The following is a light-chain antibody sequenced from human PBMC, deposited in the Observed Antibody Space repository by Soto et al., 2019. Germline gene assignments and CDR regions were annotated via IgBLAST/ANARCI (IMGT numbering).Light chain of an antibody. Sequence: DIQMTQSPSTLSASVGDRVTITYRASQRMSGFLDWYPPTXGKAPQXXISDASSLESGVPSMVICGGAGSACTRPISSLQPEDVQTDCCQHYSRNSGTFGPGTQVDIK. V-gene: IGKV1-5*01. CDR1: QRMSGF. CDR2: DAS. CDR3: QHYSRNSGT. J-gene: IGKJ1*01.